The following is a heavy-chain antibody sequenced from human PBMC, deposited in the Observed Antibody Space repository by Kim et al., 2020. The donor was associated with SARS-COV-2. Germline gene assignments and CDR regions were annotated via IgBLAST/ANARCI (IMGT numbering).Heavy chain of an antibody. D-gene: IGHD6-19*01. V-gene: IGHV4-31*02. J-gene: IGHJ4*02. Sequence: CNPSLKSRVTISVDTSKNQFYLKLSSGTAADTAVYYCARGESSRKEIDYWGQGTLVTVSS. CDR3: ARGESSRKEIDY.